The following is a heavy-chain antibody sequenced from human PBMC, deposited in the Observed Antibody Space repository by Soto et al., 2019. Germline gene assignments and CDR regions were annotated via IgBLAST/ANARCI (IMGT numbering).Heavy chain of an antibody. CDR1: GYSFTNHG. CDR2: ISAYNGNT. Sequence: QVQLVQSGVEVKKPGASVKVSCKASGYSFTNHGINWVRQAPGQGLEWVGWISAYNGNTHSGQKFQGRVTLTTDTSTTTAYMELRSLRSDDTAVYYCARGPGSGSYLAAAYWGQGTLVTVSS. CDR3: ARGPGSGSYLAAAY. D-gene: IGHD3-10*01. V-gene: IGHV1-18*01. J-gene: IGHJ4*02.